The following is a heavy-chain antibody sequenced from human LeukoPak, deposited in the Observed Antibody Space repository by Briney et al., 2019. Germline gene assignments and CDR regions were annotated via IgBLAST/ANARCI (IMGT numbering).Heavy chain of an antibody. CDR2: ISSSSSYI. J-gene: IGHJ6*02. CDR1: GFTFSSYS. D-gene: IGHD6-19*01. Sequence: GWSLTLSCPASGFTFSSYSMNWVRQAPAKGLEWVSSISSSSSYIYYADSVKGRFTISRDNAKNSLYLQMNSLRAEDTAVYYCARDCPSKQWLAPYYYYGMDVWGQGTTVTVSS. V-gene: IGHV3-21*01. CDR3: ARDCPSKQWLAPYYYYGMDV.